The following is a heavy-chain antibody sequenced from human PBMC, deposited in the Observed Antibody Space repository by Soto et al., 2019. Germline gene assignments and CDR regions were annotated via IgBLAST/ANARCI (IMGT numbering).Heavy chain of an antibody. Sequence: ASVKVSCKASGYTFTSYYMHWVRQAPGQGLEWMGIINPSGGSTSYAQKFQGRVTMTRDTSTSTVYMELSSLRSEDTAVYYCARDPQSVAGTYYFDYCGQGTLVTVSS. CDR3: ARDPQSVAGTYYFDY. CDR1: GYTFTSYY. D-gene: IGHD6-19*01. V-gene: IGHV1-46*03. J-gene: IGHJ4*02. CDR2: INPSGGST.